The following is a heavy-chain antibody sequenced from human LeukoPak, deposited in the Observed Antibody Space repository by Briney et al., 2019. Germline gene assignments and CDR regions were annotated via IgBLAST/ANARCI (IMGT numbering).Heavy chain of an antibody. CDR3: ARVGLLRWLTNGGYNYYYMDV. D-gene: IGHD4-23*01. CDR2: ISYDGSNK. V-gene: IGHV3-30*04. Sequence: PGGSLRLSCAASGFTFSSYAMHWVRQAPGKGLEWVAVISYDGSNKYYADSVKGRFTISRDNSKNTLYLQMNSLRAEDTAVYYCARVGLLRWLTNGGYNYYYMDVWGKGTTVTVSS. J-gene: IGHJ6*03. CDR1: GFTFSSYA.